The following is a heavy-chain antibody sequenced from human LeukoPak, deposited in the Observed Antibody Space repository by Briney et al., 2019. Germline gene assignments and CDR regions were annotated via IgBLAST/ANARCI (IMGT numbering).Heavy chain of an antibody. Sequence: SETLSLTCAVYGGSFSGYYWSWIRQPPGKGLEWIGEINHSGSTNYNPSLKSRVTISVDTSKNQFSLKLSSVTAADTAVYYCARVYDSSGYFSPYFDYWGRGTLVTVSS. V-gene: IGHV4-34*01. CDR1: GGSFSGYY. CDR3: ARVYDSSGYFSPYFDY. D-gene: IGHD3-22*01. CDR2: INHSGST. J-gene: IGHJ4*02.